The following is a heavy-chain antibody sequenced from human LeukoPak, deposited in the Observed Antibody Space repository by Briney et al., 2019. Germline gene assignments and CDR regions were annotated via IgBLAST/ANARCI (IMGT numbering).Heavy chain of an antibody. CDR3: ARDGTGFLHLAF. CDR2: INGAYINDAGGT. V-gene: IGHV4-59*01. D-gene: IGHD1-1*01. Sequence: PSETLSLTCTVSGGSMIDYYWSWVRQPPGKALEWIGYINGAYINDAGGTKYTAALESRVTMSADSAKNQLSLKLSSVTAADTAVYYCARDGTGFLHLAFWGQGILVTVSS. CDR1: GGSMIDYY. J-gene: IGHJ4*02.